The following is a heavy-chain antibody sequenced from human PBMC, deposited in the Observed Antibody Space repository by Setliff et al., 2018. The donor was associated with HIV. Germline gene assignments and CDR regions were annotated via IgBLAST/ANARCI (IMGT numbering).Heavy chain of an antibody. J-gene: IGHJ5*02. V-gene: IGHV3-64*02. Sequence: PGGSLRLSCAASGFTFTNYAMHWVRQAPGKRLEYVSGINTDGSSTYYPDSVKGRFTISRDNSKNMMYLQMNGLRPEDTAVYYCAKGVKWIDPWGQGTLVTVSS. D-gene: IGHD3-16*01. CDR2: INTDGSST. CDR1: GFTFTNYA. CDR3: AKGVKWIDP.